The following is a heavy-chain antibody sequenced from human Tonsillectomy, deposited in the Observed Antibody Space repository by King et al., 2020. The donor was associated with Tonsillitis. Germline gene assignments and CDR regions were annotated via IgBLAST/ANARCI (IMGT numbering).Heavy chain of an antibody. V-gene: IGHV3-23*04. CDR3: ARGLLDYYDSRGYYCFDS. J-gene: IGHJ4*02. CDR2: ISGSGDST. D-gene: IGHD3-22*01. CDR1: GFTFRSYA. Sequence: VQLVESGGGLVQPGGSLRLSCAASGFTFRSYAMSWVRQAPGKGLEWVSGISGSGDSTYYADSVKGRFTISRDNSKNTLYLQVNSLRAEDTAVYYCARGLLDYYDSRGYYCFDSWGQGTLVTVSS.